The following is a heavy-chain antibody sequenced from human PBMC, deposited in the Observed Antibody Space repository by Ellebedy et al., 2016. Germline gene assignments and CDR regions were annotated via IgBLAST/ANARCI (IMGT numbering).Heavy chain of an antibody. CDR3: ARCGTMTVVVRGDAFDI. Sequence: GESLKISXAASGFTFSRYAMSWVRQAPGKGLEWVSAISGSGGSTYYADSVKGRFTISRDNSKNTLYLQMNSLRAEDTAVYYCARCGTMTVVVRGDAFDIWGQGTMVTVSS. V-gene: IGHV3-23*01. J-gene: IGHJ3*02. D-gene: IGHD3-22*01. CDR2: ISGSGGST. CDR1: GFTFSRYA.